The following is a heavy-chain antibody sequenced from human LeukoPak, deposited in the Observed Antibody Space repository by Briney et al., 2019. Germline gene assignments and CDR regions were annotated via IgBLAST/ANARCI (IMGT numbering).Heavy chain of an antibody. CDR3: AREDRYSRGPTEDY. CDR1: GFTFSNYA. V-gene: IGHV3-30-3*01. J-gene: IGHJ4*02. Sequence: GGSLRLSCAASGFTFSNYAMHWVRQAPGKGLEWVAVISYDGSNKYYAESVKGRFTISRDNSKNTLYLQMNSLRVEDTAVYYCAREDRYSRGPTEDYWGQGTLVTVSS. D-gene: IGHD6-19*01. CDR2: ISYDGSNK.